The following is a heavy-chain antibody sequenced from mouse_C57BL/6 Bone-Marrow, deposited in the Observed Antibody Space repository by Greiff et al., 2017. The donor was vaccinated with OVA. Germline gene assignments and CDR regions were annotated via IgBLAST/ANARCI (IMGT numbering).Heavy chain of an antibody. CDR1: GYTFTSYW. V-gene: IGHV1-50*01. D-gene: IGHD1-1*01. J-gene: IGHJ3*01. Sequence: QVQLQQSGAELVKPGASVKLSCKASGYTFTSYWMQWVKQRPGQGLEWIGEIDPSDSYTNYNQKFKGKATLTVDTSSSTASMQLSSLTSEDSSVYYCAREGSPYGSSSAWFAYWGQGTLVTVSA. CDR2: IDPSDSYT. CDR3: AREGSPYGSSSAWFAY.